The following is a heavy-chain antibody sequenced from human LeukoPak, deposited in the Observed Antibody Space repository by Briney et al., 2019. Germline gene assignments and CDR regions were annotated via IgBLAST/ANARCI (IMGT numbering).Heavy chain of an antibody. Sequence: ASVTVTCKASGYSFIGYYMHWVRQAPGQGLEWMGWINPNSGGTNYAQKFQGRVTMTRDTSISTAYMELSRPTSDDTAVYYCAREGGIVVVQAANWFDPWGQGTLVTVSS. J-gene: IGHJ5*02. D-gene: IGHD2-2*01. CDR2: INPNSGGT. CDR1: GYSFIGYY. CDR3: AREGGIVVVQAANWFDP. V-gene: IGHV1-2*02.